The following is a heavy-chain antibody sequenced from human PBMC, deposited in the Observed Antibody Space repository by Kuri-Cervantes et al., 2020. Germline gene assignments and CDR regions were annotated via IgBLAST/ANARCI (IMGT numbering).Heavy chain of an antibody. D-gene: IGHD3-3*01. Sequence: ASVKVSCKASGYTFTGYYMHWVRQAPGQGLEWMGWINPNSGGTNYAQKFQGRVTMTRDTSISTAYMELSRLRSDDTAVYYCARLVGLGHYDFWSLRAYAFDIWGQGTMVTGSS. CDR3: ARLVGLGHYDFWSLRAYAFDI. J-gene: IGHJ3*02. V-gene: IGHV1-2*02. CDR1: GYTFTGYY. CDR2: INPNSGGT.